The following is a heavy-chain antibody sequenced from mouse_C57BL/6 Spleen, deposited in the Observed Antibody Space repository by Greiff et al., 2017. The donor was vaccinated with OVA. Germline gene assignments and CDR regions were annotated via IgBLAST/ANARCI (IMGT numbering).Heavy chain of an antibody. CDR3: TREGYDGVNYYFDY. D-gene: IGHD2-2*01. CDR2: IDPETGGT. V-gene: IGHV1-15*01. Sequence: QVHVKQSGAELVRPGASVTLSCKASGYTFTDYEMHWVKQTPVHGLEWIGAIDPETGGTAYNQKFKGKAILTADKSSSTAYMELRSLTSEDSAVYYCTREGYDGVNYYFDYWGQGTTLTVSS. J-gene: IGHJ2*01. CDR1: GYTFTDYE.